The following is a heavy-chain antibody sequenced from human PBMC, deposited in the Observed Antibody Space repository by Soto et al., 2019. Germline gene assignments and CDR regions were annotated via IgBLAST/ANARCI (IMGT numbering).Heavy chain of an antibody. CDR3: VASELSFDY. CDR2: ISHDGTNM. D-gene: IGHD3-16*02. CDR1: AFTFSTYA. Sequence: QVQLVESGGGVVQPGRSLRLSCAASAFTFSTYAVHWVRQAPGKGLEWMAVISHDGTNMYYADSVKDRFTISRDNSKNTLYLQMNSLSAEDTAVYNCVASELSFDYWGQGTLVSVSS. J-gene: IGHJ4*02. V-gene: IGHV3-30-3*01.